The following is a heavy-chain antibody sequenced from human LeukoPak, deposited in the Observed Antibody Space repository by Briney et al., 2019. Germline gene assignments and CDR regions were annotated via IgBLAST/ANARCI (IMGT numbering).Heavy chain of an antibody. J-gene: IGHJ3*02. CDR2: IGASGDKI. D-gene: IGHD2-2*01. CDR1: GFIFSGYG. Sequence: GGSLRLSCAASGFIFSGYGMNWVRQAPGSGLEWVSSIGASGDKIFYADSVKGRFTISRDNAKNSLYLQMNSLRAEDTAVYYCARAPDIVVVPAAERSDAFDIWGQGTMVTVSS. CDR3: ARAPDIVVVPAAERSDAFDI. V-gene: IGHV3-21*06.